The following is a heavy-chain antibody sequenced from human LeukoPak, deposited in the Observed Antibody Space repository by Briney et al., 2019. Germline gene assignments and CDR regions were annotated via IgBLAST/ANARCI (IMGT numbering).Heavy chain of an antibody. CDR1: GGSISSYY. CDR3: ARASRTWIPI. J-gene: IGHJ4*02. V-gene: IGHV4-59*01. Sequence: SETLSLTCTVSGGSISSYYWSWIRQPPGKGLEWIGYIYYSGSANYNPSLKSRVTISVDTSKNQFSLKLSSVTAADTAVYYCARASRTWIPIWGQGTLVTVSS. CDR2: IYYSGSA. D-gene: IGHD5-12*01.